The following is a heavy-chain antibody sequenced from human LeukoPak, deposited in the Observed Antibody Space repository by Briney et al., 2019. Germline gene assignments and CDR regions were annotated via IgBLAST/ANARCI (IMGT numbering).Heavy chain of an antibody. CDR1: GYTFTTYV. J-gene: IGHJ4*02. V-gene: IGHV1-18*01. CDR2: ISGHNGNT. D-gene: IGHD2-8*01. CDR3: ALISYCTTITCYYLDY. Sequence: GAPVKVSCKASGYTFTTYVIHWVRQAPGQRLEWMGWISGHNGNTNYAQNLQGRVTMTTDTSTSTAYMELRSLRFDDTAVYYCALISYCTTITCYYLDYWGQGTLVTVSS.